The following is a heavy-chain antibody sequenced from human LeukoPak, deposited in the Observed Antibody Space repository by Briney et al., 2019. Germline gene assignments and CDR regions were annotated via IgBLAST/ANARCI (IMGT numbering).Heavy chain of an antibody. V-gene: IGHV4-59*08. D-gene: IGHD5/OR15-5a*01. CDR3: ARSTSYWYFDL. Sequence: SETLSLTCTVSGGSISSYYWSWIRPPPGKGLEWIGYIYYSGSTNYNPSLKSRVTISVDTSKNQFSLKLSSVTAADTAVYYCARSTSYWYFDLWGRGTLVTVSS. J-gene: IGHJ2*01. CDR2: IYYSGST. CDR1: GGSISSYY.